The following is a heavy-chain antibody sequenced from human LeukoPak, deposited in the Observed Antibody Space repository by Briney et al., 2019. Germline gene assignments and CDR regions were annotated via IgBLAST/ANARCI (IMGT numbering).Heavy chain of an antibody. CDR2: INPNSGET. CDR1: GYTFTAYY. D-gene: IGHD4-11*01. CDR3: ARDRDYSNTERGFDY. J-gene: IGHJ4*02. Sequence: ASVKVSCKASGYTFTAYYIHWVRQAPAQGLEWMGWINPNSGETKSAQKFQGRVTMTGDTSISTAYMELRRVTSDDTAVYYCARDRDYSNTERGFDYWGQGTLVTVSS. V-gene: IGHV1-2*02.